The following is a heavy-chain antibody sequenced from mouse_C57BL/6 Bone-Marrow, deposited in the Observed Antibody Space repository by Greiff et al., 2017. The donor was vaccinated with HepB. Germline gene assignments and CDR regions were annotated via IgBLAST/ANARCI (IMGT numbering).Heavy chain of an antibody. D-gene: IGHD1-1*02. V-gene: IGHV5-12*01. CDR3: ARAYSGTMDY. CDR2: ISNGGGSN. CDR1: GFTFSDYY. Sequence: EVKLVESGGGLVQPGGSLKLSCAASGFTFSDYYMYWVRQTPEKRLEWVAYISNGGGSNYYPDTVKGRFTISRDNAKNTLYLQMSRLKSEDTAMYYCARAYSGTMDYWGQGTSVTVSS. J-gene: IGHJ4*01.